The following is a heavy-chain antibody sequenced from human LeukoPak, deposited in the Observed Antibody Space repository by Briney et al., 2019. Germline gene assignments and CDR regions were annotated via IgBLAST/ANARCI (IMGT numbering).Heavy chain of an antibody. D-gene: IGHD6-6*01. CDR3: AREGGSAARSDY. J-gene: IGHJ4*02. Sequence: GGSLRLSCAASGFTFSTYSMNWVRQAPGKGLEWVSYIGSSGGSIYYADSVKGRFTISRDNAENSLCLQLNSLRAEDAAVYYCAREGGSAARSDYWGQGTLVTVSS. CDR2: IGSSGGSI. CDR1: GFTFSTYS. V-gene: IGHV3-48*01.